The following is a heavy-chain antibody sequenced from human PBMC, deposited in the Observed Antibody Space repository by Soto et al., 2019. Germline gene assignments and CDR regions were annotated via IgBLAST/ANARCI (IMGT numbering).Heavy chain of an antibody. J-gene: IGHJ6*02. CDR1: GFTFSNAW. Sequence: GGSLRLSCAASGFTFSNAWMSWVRQAPGKGLEWVGRIKSKTDGGTTDYAAPVKGRFTISRDDSKNTLYLQMNSLRTEDTAVYYCAKDMHTYYDFWSGSQNYGMDVWGQGTTVTVSS. D-gene: IGHD3-3*01. CDR2: IKSKTDGGTT. CDR3: AKDMHTYYDFWSGSQNYGMDV. V-gene: IGHV3-15*01.